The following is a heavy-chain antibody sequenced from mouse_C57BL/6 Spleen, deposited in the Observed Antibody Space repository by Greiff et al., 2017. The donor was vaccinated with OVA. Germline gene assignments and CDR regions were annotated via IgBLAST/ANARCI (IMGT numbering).Heavy chain of an antibody. CDR2: IDPSDSYT. CDR3: ARSPGRGAWFAY. Sequence: VQLQQPGAELVMPGASVKLSCKASGYTFTSYWMHWVKQRPGQGLEWIGEIDPSDSYTNYNQQFKGKSTLTVDKSSSTAYMQLSSLTSDDTAVYYCARSPGRGAWFAYWGQGTLVTVAA. V-gene: IGHV1-69*01. D-gene: IGHD4-1*01. J-gene: IGHJ3*01. CDR1: GYTFTSYW.